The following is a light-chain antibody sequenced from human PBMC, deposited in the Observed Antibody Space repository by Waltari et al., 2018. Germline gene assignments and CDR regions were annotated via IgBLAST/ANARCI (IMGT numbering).Light chain of an antibody. Sequence: DIQLTQSPSFLSASVGDRVTITCRARQAISSYLAWYQQKSGKAPKLLIYAASTLQSGVPSRFSGSGSGTEFTFTISSLQPEDFATYYCQQVNSYPYTFGQGTKLEIK. CDR1: QAISSY. J-gene: IGKJ2*01. CDR3: QQVNSYPYT. CDR2: AAS. V-gene: IGKV1-9*01.